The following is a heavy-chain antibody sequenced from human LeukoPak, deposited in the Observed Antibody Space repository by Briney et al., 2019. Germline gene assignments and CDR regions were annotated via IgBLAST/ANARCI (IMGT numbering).Heavy chain of an antibody. Sequence: ASVKVSCKASGYTFTSYAMHWVRQAPGQRLEWMGWINGGNGNTKYSQKLQGRVTITRDTSASTAYMELRSLRSEDTAVFYCARGLPRLNWFDPWGQGTLVTVSS. D-gene: IGHD6-25*01. J-gene: IGHJ5*02. CDR3: ARGLPRLNWFDP. CDR2: INGGNGNT. CDR1: GYTFTSYA. V-gene: IGHV1-3*01.